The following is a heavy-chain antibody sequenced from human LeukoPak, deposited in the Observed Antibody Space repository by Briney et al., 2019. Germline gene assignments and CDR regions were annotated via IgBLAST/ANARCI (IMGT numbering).Heavy chain of an antibody. CDR1: GGSFSGYY. Sequence: SETLSLTCAVYGGSFSGYYWSWIRQPPGKGLEWIGEINHSGSTNYNPSLKSRVTISVDTSKNQFSLKLSSATAADTAVYYCARGHPPHIVVVTAQASFFDYWGQGTLVTVSS. CDR2: INHSGST. CDR3: ARGHPPHIVVVTAQASFFDY. D-gene: IGHD2-21*02. J-gene: IGHJ4*02. V-gene: IGHV4-34*01.